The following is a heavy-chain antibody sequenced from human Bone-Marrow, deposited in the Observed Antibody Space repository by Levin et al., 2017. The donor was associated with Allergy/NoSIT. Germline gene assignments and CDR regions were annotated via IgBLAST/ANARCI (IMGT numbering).Heavy chain of an antibody. J-gene: IGHJ4*02. CDR3: TTARPLALPATVVDY. D-gene: IGHD4-23*01. CDR2: IKSKADGGTT. CDR1: GFTSSNAW. V-gene: IGHV3-15*01. Sequence: GGSLRLSCAASGFTSSNAWMSWVRQAPGKGLEWVGRIKSKADGGTTDYAAPVKGRFTISRDDSKNTLYLQMNSLKTEDTAVYYCTTARPLALPATVVDYWGQGTLVTVSS.